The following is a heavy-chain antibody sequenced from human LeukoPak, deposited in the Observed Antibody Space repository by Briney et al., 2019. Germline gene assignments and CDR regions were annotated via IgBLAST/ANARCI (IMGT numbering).Heavy chain of an antibody. CDR2: IYYSGST. CDR3: ARGVVAATWANLYYYYYYMDV. D-gene: IGHD2-15*01. V-gene: IGHV4-39*01. Sequence: SETLSLTCTVSGGSISSSSYYWGWIRQPPGKGLEWIGSIYYSGSTYYNPSLKNRVTISVDTSKNQFSLKLSSVTAADTAVYYCARGVVAATWANLYYYYYYMDVWGKGTTVTVSS. J-gene: IGHJ6*03. CDR1: GGSISSSSYY.